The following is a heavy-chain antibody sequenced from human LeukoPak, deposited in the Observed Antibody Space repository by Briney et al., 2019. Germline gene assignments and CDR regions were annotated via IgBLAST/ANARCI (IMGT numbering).Heavy chain of an antibody. D-gene: IGHD2/OR15-2a*01. V-gene: IGHV4-30-4*01. CDR2: IYYSGST. CDR1: GGSISSGDYY. Sequence: PSETLSLTCTVSGGSISSGDYYWSWIRQPPGKGLEWIGYIYYSGSTYYNPSLKSRVTISVDTSKNQFSLKLSSVTVADAAVYYCARARSNTFDYWGQGTLVTVSS. CDR3: ARARSNTFDY. J-gene: IGHJ4*02.